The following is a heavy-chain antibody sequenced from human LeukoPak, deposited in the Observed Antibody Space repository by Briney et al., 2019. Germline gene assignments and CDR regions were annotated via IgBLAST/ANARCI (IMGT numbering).Heavy chain of an antibody. CDR2: IYYSGST. D-gene: IGHD6-19*01. CDR1: GVSISNSSYY. V-gene: IGHV4-39*07. Sequence: SETLSLTSIVSGVSISNSSYYWGWIRQPPGKGLEWIGSIYYSGSTYYNPSLKSRVTISVDTSKNQFSLKLSSVTAADTAVYYCATAGYSSGLGDYWGQGTLVTVSS. J-gene: IGHJ4*02. CDR3: ATAGYSSGLGDY.